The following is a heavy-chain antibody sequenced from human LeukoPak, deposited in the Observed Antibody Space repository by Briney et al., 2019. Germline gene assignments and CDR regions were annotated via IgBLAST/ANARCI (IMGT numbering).Heavy chain of an antibody. V-gene: IGHV4-38-2*02. D-gene: IGHD6-19*01. CDR3: ARETEKQWQY. J-gene: IGHJ3*01. Sequence: SETLSLTCTVSGYSLTGGYYWGWIRQPPGKGLEWIASIFHSGSTFYNPSVKSRVTISVDTSKNQFSLTLRSVTAADTAVYYCARETEKQWQYWGQGTMATVSS. CDR2: IFHSGST. CDR1: GYSLTGGYY.